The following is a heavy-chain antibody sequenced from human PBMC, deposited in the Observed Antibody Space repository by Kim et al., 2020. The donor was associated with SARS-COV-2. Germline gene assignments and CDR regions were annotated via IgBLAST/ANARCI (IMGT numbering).Heavy chain of an antibody. Sequence: SETLSLTCTVSGGSISSYYWSWIRQPPGKGLEWIGYIYYSGSTNYNPSLKSRVTISVDTSKNQFSLKLSSVTAADTAVYYCASNVPLRYFDRRRAFDYWGQGTLVTVSS. V-gene: IGHV4-59*01. CDR2: IYYSGST. CDR1: GGSISSYY. J-gene: IGHJ4*02. CDR3: ASNVPLRYFDRRRAFDY. D-gene: IGHD3-9*01.